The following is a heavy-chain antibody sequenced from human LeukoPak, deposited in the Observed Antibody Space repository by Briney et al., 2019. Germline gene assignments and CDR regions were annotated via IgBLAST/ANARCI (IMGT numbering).Heavy chain of an antibody. V-gene: IGHV4-30-2*01. CDR2: IYHSGST. Sequence: PSETLSLTCTVSGGSISSGSYYWSWIRQPPGKGLEWIGYIYHSGSTYYNPSLKSRVTISVDRSKNQFSLKLSSVTAADTAVYYCARGVKGNYYYYYYMDVWGKGTTVTVSS. J-gene: IGHJ6*03. CDR1: GGSISSGSYY. D-gene: IGHD2-8*01. CDR3: ARGVKGNYYYYYYMDV.